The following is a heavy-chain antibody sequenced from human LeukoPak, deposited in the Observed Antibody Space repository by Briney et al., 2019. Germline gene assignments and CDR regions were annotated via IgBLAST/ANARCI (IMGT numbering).Heavy chain of an antibody. CDR2: IDPNDSYT. V-gene: IGHV5-10-1*01. CDR3: ARQAVDYYYGMDV. Sequence: GESLKISWKGSGYSFTNYWISWVRQMPGKGLGWMGMIDPNDSYTNYSPSFQGHVTMSADSSISTAYLQWSSLKASDTALYYCARQAVDYYYGMDVWGQGSKVTVSS. CDR1: GYSFTNYW. J-gene: IGHJ6*02. D-gene: IGHD6-25*01.